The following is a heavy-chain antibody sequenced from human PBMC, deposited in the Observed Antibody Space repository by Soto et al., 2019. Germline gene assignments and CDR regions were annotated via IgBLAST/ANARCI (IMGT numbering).Heavy chain of an antibody. CDR1: GGSISSSSYY. CDR3: ASGRWFGDPLEIDY. CDR2: IYYSGST. V-gene: IGHV4-39*01. D-gene: IGHD3-10*01. J-gene: IGHJ4*02. Sequence: SETLSLTCTVSGGSISSSSYYWGWIRQPPGKGLEWIGSIYYSGSTYYNPSLKSRVTISVDTSKNQFSLKLSSVTAADTAVYYCASGRWFGDPLEIDYWGQGTLVTVSS.